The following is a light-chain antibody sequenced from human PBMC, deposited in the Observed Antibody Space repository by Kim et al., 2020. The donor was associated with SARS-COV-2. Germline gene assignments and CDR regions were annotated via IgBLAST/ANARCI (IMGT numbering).Light chain of an antibody. V-gene: IGLV3-19*01. Sequence: SSELTQDPAVSVALGQTVRITCQGASIRTYYASWYQQKPGQPPVLVIYDKNNRPSGIPDRFSGSSSGDTASLTISGTQAEDEADYSCHSLDSSGNHGLFG. CDR3: HSLDSSGNHGL. CDR2: DKN. CDR1: SIRTYY. J-gene: IGLJ3*02.